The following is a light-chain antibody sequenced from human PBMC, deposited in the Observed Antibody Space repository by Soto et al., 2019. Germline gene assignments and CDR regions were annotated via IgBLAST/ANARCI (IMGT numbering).Light chain of an antibody. CDR2: EGS. V-gene: IGLV2-23*01. Sequence: QSALTQPASVSGSPGQSITISCTGTRXDVGSYNLVSWYQQHPGKAPKLMIYEGSKRPSGVSNRFSGSKSGNTASLTISGLQAEDEADYYCCSYAGSSTFVVFGGGTQRTVL. J-gene: IGLJ2*01. CDR1: RXDVGSYNL. CDR3: CSYAGSSTFVV.